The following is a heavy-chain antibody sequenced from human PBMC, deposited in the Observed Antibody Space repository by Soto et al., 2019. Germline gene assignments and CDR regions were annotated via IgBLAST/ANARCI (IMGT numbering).Heavy chain of an antibody. D-gene: IGHD5-12*01. V-gene: IGHV1-69*01. Sequence: QVQLVQSGAEVKKPGSSVKVSCKASGGTFSSYAISWVRQAPGQGLEWMGGIIPIFGTANYAQKFQGRVTITADESTSTAYMELSSLRSEDTAVYYCARGVVATIQGSSNYYGMDVWGQGTTVTVSS. CDR1: GGTFSSYA. CDR2: IIPIFGTA. CDR3: ARGVVATIQGSSNYYGMDV. J-gene: IGHJ6*02.